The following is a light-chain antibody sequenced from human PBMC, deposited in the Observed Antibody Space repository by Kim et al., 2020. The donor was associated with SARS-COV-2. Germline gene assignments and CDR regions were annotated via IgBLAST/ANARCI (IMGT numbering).Light chain of an antibody. J-gene: IGKJ4*01. CDR1: QSVSTD. V-gene: IGKV3-11*01. CDR3: QQRSNWPPLT. Sequence: PGERATLSCRASQSVSTDVAWYQQKAGQAPRLLIYDASNRATGIPGRFSGRGSGTDFTLTISSLEPEDSAVYYCQQRSNWPPLTFGGGTKVEIK. CDR2: DAS.